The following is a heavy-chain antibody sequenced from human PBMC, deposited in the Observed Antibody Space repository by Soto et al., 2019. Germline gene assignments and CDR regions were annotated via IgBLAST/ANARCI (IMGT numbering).Heavy chain of an antibody. Sequence: QVQLVESGGGVVQPVRSLRLSCAASGFTFNTYAMHWVRQAPGKGLEWVAAISYDGSNEDYADSVKGRFTISRDDSKDTLYLQMNSLRSEDTAVYHSARASRFCTGGSCYSWYFSLWGRGTLVSVSS. J-gene: IGHJ2*01. V-gene: IGHV3-30-3*01. CDR2: ISYDGSNE. CDR1: GFTFNTYA. CDR3: ARASRFCTGGSCYSWYFSL. D-gene: IGHD2-15*01.